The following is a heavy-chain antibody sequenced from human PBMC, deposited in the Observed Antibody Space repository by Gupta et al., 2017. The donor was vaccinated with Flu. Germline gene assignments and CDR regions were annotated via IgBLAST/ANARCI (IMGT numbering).Heavy chain of an antibody. CDR2: IGTAGDT. CDR3: AREAHVDGWYGGYYYYGMDV. J-gene: IGHJ6*02. Sequence: EVQLVESGGGLVQPGGSLRLSCAASGFTFSDYDMHWVRQVTGKGLEWVSAIGTAGDTYYPGSVKGRFTISRENAKNSLYLQMNSLTAGDTAVYYCAREAHVDGWYGGYYYYGMDVWGQGTTVTVSS. V-gene: IGHV3-13*04. CDR1: GFTFSDYD. D-gene: IGHD6-19*01.